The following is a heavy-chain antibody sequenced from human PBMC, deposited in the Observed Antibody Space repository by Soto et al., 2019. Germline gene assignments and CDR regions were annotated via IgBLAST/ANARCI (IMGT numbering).Heavy chain of an antibody. CDR1: GLTFTNYW. CDR3: ARARRLVGTTAHFDY. CDR2: INQNGGER. V-gene: IGHV3-7*03. Sequence: GGSLRLSCAASGLTFTNYWMSWVRQAPGKGLEWVANINQNGGERNYVDSVKGRFIISRDNAKNSLSLQMNSLRAEDTAVYYCARARRLVGTTAHFDYWGQGALVTVSS. D-gene: IGHD1-26*01. J-gene: IGHJ4*02.